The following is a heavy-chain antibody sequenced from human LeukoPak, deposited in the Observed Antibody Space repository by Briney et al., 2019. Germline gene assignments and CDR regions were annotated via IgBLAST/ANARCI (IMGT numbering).Heavy chain of an antibody. CDR2: IDPSDSYT. V-gene: IGHV5-10-1*01. Sequence: GESLKISCKGSGYTLTNYWISWVRQMPGKGLEWMGRIDPSDSYTIYNPSFQGHVTISDDKSINTAYLLWSSLEASDTAMYYCTRRRYSGDAFDIWGQGTMVTVSS. CDR1: GYTLTNYW. CDR3: TRRRYSGDAFDI. D-gene: IGHD5-12*01. J-gene: IGHJ3*02.